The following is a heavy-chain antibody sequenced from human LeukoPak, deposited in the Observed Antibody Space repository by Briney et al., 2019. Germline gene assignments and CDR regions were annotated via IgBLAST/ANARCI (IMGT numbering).Heavy chain of an antibody. D-gene: IGHD3-10*01. CDR2: VSSNEGT. J-gene: IGHJ4*02. CDR1: GGSISTYY. CDR3: ARVRSYYGSVTGKSYYFDY. Sequence: SETLSLTCTVSGGSISTYYWGWIRQPPGGGLEWIGYVSSNEGTNYNPSLKSRVTILVDTSKNQFSLKLSSVTAADTAVYYCARVRSYYGSVTGKSYYFDYWGQGTLVTVSS. V-gene: IGHV4-59*01.